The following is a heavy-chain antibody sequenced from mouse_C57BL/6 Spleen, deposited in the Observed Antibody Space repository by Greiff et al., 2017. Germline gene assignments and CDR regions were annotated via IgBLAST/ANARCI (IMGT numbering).Heavy chain of an antibody. D-gene: IGHD2-4*01. J-gene: IGHJ2*01. CDR3: TGYDYDGLYYFDY. CDR2: IRLKSDNYAT. V-gene: IGHV6-3*01. CDR1: GFTFSNYW. Sequence: EVQLQESGGGLVQPGGSMKLSCVASGFTFSNYWMNWVRQSPEKGLEWVAQIRLKSDNYATHYAESVKGRFTISRDDSKSSVYLQMNNLRAEDTGIYYCTGYDYDGLYYFDYWGQGTTLTVSS.